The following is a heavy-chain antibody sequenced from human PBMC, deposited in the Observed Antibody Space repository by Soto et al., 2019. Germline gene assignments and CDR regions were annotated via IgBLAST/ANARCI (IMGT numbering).Heavy chain of an antibody. V-gene: IGHV3-33*01. Sequence: QLQLVESGGGVVQPGRSLRLSCSASGFTFSSYGMHWVRQAPGKWLEWVAVIWYDGSNKYYADSVKGRFIISRDNSKNTLYLQTNSLRAEDTAVYYCARELGYCISTSCYKGYYGMDVWGPGTTVTVS. CDR3: ARELGYCISTSCYKGYYGMDV. D-gene: IGHD2-2*02. CDR1: GFTFSSYG. J-gene: IGHJ6*02. CDR2: IWYDGSNK.